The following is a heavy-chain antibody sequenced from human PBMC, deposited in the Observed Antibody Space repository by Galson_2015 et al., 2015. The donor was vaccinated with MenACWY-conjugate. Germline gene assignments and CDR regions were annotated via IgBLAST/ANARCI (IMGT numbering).Heavy chain of an antibody. D-gene: IGHD3-16*01. V-gene: IGHV3-48*01. J-gene: IGHJ6*03. Sequence: SLRLSCAASGFTFSSYAMHWVRQAPGKGLEWLSYISSSSSAIYHADSVKGRFTISRDNARNSLYLQLNSLRAEDTAVYYCARGGPPHDFYSYMDVWGKGTTVTVSS. CDR3: ARGGPPHDFYSYMDV. CDR1: GFTFSSYA. CDR2: ISSSSSAI.